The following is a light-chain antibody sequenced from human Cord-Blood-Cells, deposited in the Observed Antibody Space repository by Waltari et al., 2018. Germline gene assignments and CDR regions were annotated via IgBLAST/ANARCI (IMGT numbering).Light chain of an antibody. CDR2: EGS. CDR1: SSDVGSYNL. V-gene: IGLV2-23*01. CDR3: CSYAGSSTYV. Sequence: QSALTQPASVSGSPGQSITISCTGTSSDVGSYNLVSWYQQHPGKAPKLMVYEGSKRPSGVSKRFSVSKSGNTASLTISGLQAEDEADYYCCSYAGSSTYVFGTGTNVTVL. J-gene: IGLJ1*01.